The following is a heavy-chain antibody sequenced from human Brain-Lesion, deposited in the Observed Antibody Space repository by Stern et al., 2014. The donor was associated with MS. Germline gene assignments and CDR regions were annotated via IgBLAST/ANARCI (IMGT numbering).Heavy chain of an antibody. CDR1: GFTFNSYS. D-gene: IGHD2-2*01. J-gene: IGHJ6*02. CDR2: IRVGTDYI. V-gene: IGHV3-21*01. CDR3: ARVDCSGTNCFYYYYGMDV. Sequence: VQLVESGGGLVKPGGSLRLSCEASGFTFNSYSMNWVRQAPGKGLEWVPSIRVGTDYIYYADSVKGRFTISRDNAKNSLFLQMNTLRAEDTGVYYCARVDCSGTNCFYYYYGMDVWGQGTTVTVSS.